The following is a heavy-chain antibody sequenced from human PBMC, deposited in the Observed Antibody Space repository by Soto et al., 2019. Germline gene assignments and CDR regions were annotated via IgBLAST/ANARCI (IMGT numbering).Heavy chain of an antibody. Sequence: GASVKVSCKASGYTLTRYYMHWVRQAPGQGLEWMGIMNPSGGTTSYAQKFQGRVTMTRDTSRRTVYMDLSSLRSEDTAVYYCARGLERAYSYIDYCGQGTPVTVSS. D-gene: IGHD5-18*01. V-gene: IGHV1-46*03. CDR1: GYTLTRYY. J-gene: IGHJ4*02. CDR3: ARGLERAYSYIDY. CDR2: MNPSGGTT.